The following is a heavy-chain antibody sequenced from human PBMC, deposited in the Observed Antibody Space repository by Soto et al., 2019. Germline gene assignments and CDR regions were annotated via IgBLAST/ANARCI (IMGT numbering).Heavy chain of an antibody. D-gene: IGHD6-6*01. J-gene: IGHJ4*02. Sequence: GGSLRLSCAGSGFTFSNYAMSWVRQAPGKGREWVSAISSAVNTYYADSVKGRFTISRDNSKNTLSLQMNSLRAEDTAVYYCAKQVRDGTSSPYYFDYWGQGTLVTVSS. CDR2: ISSAVNT. CDR1: GFTFSNYA. CDR3: AKQVRDGTSSPYYFDY. V-gene: IGHV3-23*01.